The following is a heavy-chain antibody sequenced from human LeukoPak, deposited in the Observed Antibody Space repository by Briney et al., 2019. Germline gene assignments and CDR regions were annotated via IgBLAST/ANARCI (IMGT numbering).Heavy chain of an antibody. Sequence: ASVKVSCKVSGYTLTELSMHWVRQAPGKGLEWMGGFDPEDGETIYAQKFQGRVTITRDTSASTAYMELSSLRSEDTAVYYCASRGSGYYLVYWGQGTLVTVSS. V-gene: IGHV1-24*01. CDR2: FDPEDGET. J-gene: IGHJ4*02. D-gene: IGHD3-22*01. CDR1: GYTLTELS. CDR3: ASRGSGYYLVY.